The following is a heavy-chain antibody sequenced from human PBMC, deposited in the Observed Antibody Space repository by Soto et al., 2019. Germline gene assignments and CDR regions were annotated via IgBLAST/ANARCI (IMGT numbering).Heavy chain of an antibody. CDR1: GFTFSSHP. D-gene: IGHD6-13*01. J-gene: IGHJ4*02. CDR3: AKDALQSSTWAYYFDY. CDR2: ISGSGGSP. Sequence: EVQLLESGGGLVQPGGSLRISCLASGFTFSSHPMTWVRQAPGKGLEWVSTISGSGGSPHYADSVKGRFTISRDNSKNTLYLQMNSLSAEDSAVYYCAKDALQSSTWAYYFDYWGQGTLVTVSS. V-gene: IGHV3-23*01.